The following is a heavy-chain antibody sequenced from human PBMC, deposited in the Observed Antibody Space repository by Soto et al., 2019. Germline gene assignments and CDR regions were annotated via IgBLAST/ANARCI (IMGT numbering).Heavy chain of an antibody. D-gene: IGHD3-10*01. CDR2: ITGGATNA. Sequence: GGSLRLSCEASGFTFISYPMSWVRQAPGKGLEWISGITGGATNAYYADSVKGRFTISRDNSKNTLYLQLNSLRAEDTAVYYCAKEPARPGTCNSSGQGTLVTVS. V-gene: IGHV3-23*01. J-gene: IGHJ4*02. CDR3: AKEPARPGTCNS. CDR1: GFTFISYP.